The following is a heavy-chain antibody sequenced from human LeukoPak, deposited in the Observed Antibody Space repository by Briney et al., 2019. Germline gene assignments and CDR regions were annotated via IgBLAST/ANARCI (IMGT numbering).Heavy chain of an antibody. CDR2: ISAYNGNT. J-gene: IGHJ6*02. V-gene: IGHV1-18*01. CDR1: GYTFTSYG. D-gene: IGHD2-2*01. CDR3: AREWNIVVVPAAYYGMDV. Sequence: GASVKVSCKASGYTFTSYGISWARQAPGQGLEWMGWISAYNGNTNYAQKLQGRVTMTTDTSTSTAYMELRSLRSDDTAVYYCAREWNIVVVPAAYYGMDVWGQGTTVTVSS.